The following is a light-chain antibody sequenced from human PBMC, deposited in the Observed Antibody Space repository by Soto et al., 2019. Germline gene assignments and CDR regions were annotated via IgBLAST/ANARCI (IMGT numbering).Light chain of an antibody. CDR1: QDISSF. CDR3: QQLNSSPIT. J-gene: IGKJ5*01. V-gene: IGKV1-9*01. CDR2: AAS. Sequence: IQLTQSPFFLSAPVRDTVSITCRASQDISSFLGWYQQKPGKAPELLIFAASTLQSGVPSRFRGRGSGTEFTLPITRLQTEDFATYYCQQLNSSPITFGQGTRLEIK.